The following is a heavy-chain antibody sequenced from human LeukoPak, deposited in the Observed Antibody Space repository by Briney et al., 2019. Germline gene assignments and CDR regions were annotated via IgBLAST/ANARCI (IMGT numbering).Heavy chain of an antibody. CDR3: ARYDYGGINFDY. CDR1: GYTFTSYD. CDR2: MNPNSGNT. Sequence: ASVKVSCKASGYTFTSYDISWVRQATGQGLEWMGWMNPNSGNTGYAQKFQGRVTMTRNTSISTAYMELSSLRSEDTAVHYCARYDYGGINFDYWGQGTLVTVSS. D-gene: IGHD4-23*01. J-gene: IGHJ4*02. V-gene: IGHV1-8*01.